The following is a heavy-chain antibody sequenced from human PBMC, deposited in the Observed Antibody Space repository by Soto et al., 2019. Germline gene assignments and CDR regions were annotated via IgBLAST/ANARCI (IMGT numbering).Heavy chain of an antibody. J-gene: IGHJ4*02. Sequence: QVQLVQSGAEVKKPGSSVKVSCKASGATFTFYSINWVRQAPGLGLEWVGRFNPILSMSNYAQRFQGRVTLTADKSTITAYMELSSPRSEDTAIYDCASSYGSGYRAFDYWGQGALVTAS. D-gene: IGHD3-10*01. CDR1: GATFTFYS. CDR3: ASSYGSGYRAFDY. CDR2: FNPILSMS. V-gene: IGHV1-69*02.